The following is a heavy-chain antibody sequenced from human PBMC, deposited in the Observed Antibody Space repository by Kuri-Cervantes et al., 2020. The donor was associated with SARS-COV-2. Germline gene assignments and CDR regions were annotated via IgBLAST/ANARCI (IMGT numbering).Heavy chain of an antibody. CDR1: GGSISSGGYS. CDR2: IYHSGST. D-gene: IGHD6-13*01. Sequence: SETLSLTCAVSGGSISSGGYSWSWIRQPPGKGLEWIGYIYHSGSTYYNPSLKSRVTISVDKSKNQFSLKLSSVTAADTAVYYCARVCAATDYYYGMDVWGQGTTVTVSS. V-gene: IGHV4-30-2*01. CDR3: ARVCAATDYYYGMDV. J-gene: IGHJ6*02.